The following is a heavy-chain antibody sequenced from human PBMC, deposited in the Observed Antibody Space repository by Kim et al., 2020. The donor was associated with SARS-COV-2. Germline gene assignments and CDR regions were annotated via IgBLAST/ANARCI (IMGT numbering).Heavy chain of an antibody. V-gene: IGHV3-23*01. CDR3: AKDSGYSSSWGAFDI. D-gene: IGHD6-13*01. Sequence: DSVKGRFTISRDNSKNTLYLQMNSLRAEDTAVYYCAKDSGYSSSWGAFDIWGQGTMVTVSS. J-gene: IGHJ3*02.